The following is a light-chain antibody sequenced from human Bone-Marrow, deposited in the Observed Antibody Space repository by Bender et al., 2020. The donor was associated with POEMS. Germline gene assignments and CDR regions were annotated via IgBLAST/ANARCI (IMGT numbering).Light chain of an antibody. CDR2: KDR. V-gene: IGLV3-25*03. J-gene: IGLJ2*01. CDR3: QSADSSGPYGSNVV. CDR1: GLAKQY. Sequence: SYDLPQPPAVSVSPGHTAEVACSGDGLAKQYAYWYRQKPGQAPVLLIFKDRERPSGIPERFSGSSSGTTATLTITGVQAEDEADYFCQSADSSGPYGSNVVFGGGTKLTVL.